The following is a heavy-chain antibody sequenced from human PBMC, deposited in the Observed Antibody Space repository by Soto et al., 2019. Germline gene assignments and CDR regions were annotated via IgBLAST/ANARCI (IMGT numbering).Heavy chain of an antibody. CDR2: IIPILGIA. J-gene: IGHJ6*03. D-gene: IGHD6-13*01. Sequence: ASVKVSCKASGGTFSSYTISWVRQAPGQGLEWMGRIIPILGIANYAQKFQGRVTITADKSTSTAYMELSSLRSEDTAVYYCARGRQQLVYSDYYYYYMDVWGKGTTVTVSS. CDR1: GGTFSSYT. CDR3: ARGRQQLVYSDYYYYYMDV. V-gene: IGHV1-69*02.